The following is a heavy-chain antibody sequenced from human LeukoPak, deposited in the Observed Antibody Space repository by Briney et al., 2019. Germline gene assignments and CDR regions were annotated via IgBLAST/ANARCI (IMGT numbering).Heavy chain of an antibody. D-gene: IGHD3-22*01. V-gene: IGHV4-4*02. J-gene: IGHJ4*02. CDR2: IYHSGST. Sequence: PSETLSLTCAVSGGSISSSNWWSWVRQPPGKGLEWIGEIYHSGSTNYNPSLKSRVTISVDKSKNQFSLKLSSVTAADTAVYYCARGPGNYDSSGYHVDYFDYWGQGTLVTVSS. CDR1: GGSISSSNW. CDR3: ARGPGNYDSSGYHVDYFDY.